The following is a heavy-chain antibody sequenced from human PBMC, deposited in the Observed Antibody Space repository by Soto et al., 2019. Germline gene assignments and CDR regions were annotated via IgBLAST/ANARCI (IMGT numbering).Heavy chain of an antibody. CDR1: GFSLSTSGVG. CDR2: IYWNDDK. Sequence: SGPTLVNPTQTLTLTCTFSGFSLSTSGVGVGWICQPPGKALEWLALIYWNDDKRYSPSLKSRLTITKDTSKNQVVLTMTNMDPVDTATYYCAHVRHYDILTGYSAYYFDYWGQGTLVTVSS. D-gene: IGHD3-9*01. CDR3: AHVRHYDILTGYSAYYFDY. J-gene: IGHJ4*02. V-gene: IGHV2-5*01.